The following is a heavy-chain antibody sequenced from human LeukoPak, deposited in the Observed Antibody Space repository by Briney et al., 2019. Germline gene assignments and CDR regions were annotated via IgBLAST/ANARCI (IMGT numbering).Heavy chain of an antibody. Sequence: GASVKVSCKASGGTFSSYAISWVRQAPGQGLEWMGGIIPIFGTANYAQKFQGRVTITADESTSTAYMELSRLRSEDTAVYYCARSMFYQSIYSYGSVYYYYYMDVWGKGTTVTISS. CDR2: IIPIFGTA. CDR3: ARSMFYQSIYSYGSVYYYYYMDV. V-gene: IGHV1-69*13. CDR1: GGTFSSYA. J-gene: IGHJ6*03. D-gene: IGHD5-18*01.